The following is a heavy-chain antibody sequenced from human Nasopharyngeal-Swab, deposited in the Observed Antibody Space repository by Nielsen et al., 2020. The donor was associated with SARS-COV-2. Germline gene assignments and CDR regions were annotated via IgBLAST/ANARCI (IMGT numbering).Heavy chain of an antibody. J-gene: IGHJ6*03. CDR1: GFTFSSYG. CDR2: IWYDGSNK. D-gene: IGHD3-10*01. V-gene: IGHV3-30*02. Sequence: GESLKISCAASGFTFSSYGMHWVRQAPGKGLEWVAVIWYDGSNKYYADSVKGRFTISRDNSKNTLYLQMNSLRAEDTAVYYCAKGGYGSGRYYPHMDVWGKGTTVTVSS. CDR3: AKGGYGSGRYYPHMDV.